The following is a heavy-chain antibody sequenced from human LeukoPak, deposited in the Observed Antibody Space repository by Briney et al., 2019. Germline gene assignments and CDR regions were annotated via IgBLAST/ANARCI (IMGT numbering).Heavy chain of an antibody. CDR3: ARGPSPYYYDSSGYPRAFDI. CDR2: INHSGST. CDR1: GGSFSGYY. Sequence: PSETLSLTCAVYGGSFSGYYWSWIRQPPGKGLEWIGEINHSGSTNYNPSLKSRVTISVDTSKNQFSLKLSSVTAADTAVYYCARGPSPYYYDSSGYPRAFDIWGQGTMVTVSS. D-gene: IGHD3-22*01. J-gene: IGHJ3*02. V-gene: IGHV4-34*01.